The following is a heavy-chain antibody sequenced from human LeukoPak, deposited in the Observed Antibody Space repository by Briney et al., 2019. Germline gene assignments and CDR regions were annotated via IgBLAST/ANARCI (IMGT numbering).Heavy chain of an antibody. CDR1: GFTFSDYY. Sequence: GGSLRLSCAASGFTFSDYYMSWIRQAPGKGLEWISYISSSGDTIFYADSVKGRFTISRDNAKNSLYLQMNSLRADDTAVYYCARARAPVTRISSFDIWGQGTMVTVSS. V-gene: IGHV3-11*04. CDR3: ARARAPVTRISSFDI. J-gene: IGHJ3*02. CDR2: ISSSGDTI. D-gene: IGHD4-17*01.